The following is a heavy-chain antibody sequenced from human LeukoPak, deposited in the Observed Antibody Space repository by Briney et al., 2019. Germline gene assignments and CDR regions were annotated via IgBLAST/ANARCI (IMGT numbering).Heavy chain of an antibody. Sequence: SVKVSCKASGGTFSSYAISWVRQAPGQGLEWMGGIIPIFGTANYAQKFQGGVTITADESTSTAYMELSSLRSEDTAVYYCARSVGMVRVNWFDPWGQGTLVTVSS. CDR3: ARSVGMVRVNWFDP. D-gene: IGHD3-10*01. V-gene: IGHV1-69*13. J-gene: IGHJ5*02. CDR2: IIPIFGTA. CDR1: GGTFSSYA.